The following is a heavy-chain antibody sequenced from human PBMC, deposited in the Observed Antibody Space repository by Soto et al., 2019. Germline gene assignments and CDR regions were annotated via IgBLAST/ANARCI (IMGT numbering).Heavy chain of an antibody. CDR3: AKILQLGDYAYYYYGMDV. CDR2: ISYDGSNK. D-gene: IGHD4-17*01. Sequence: QVQLVESGGGVVQPGRSLRLSCAASGFTFSSYGMHWVRQAPGNGLEWVAVISYDGSNKYYADSVKGRFTISRDNSKNTLYLQMNSLRAEDTAVYYCAKILQLGDYAYYYYGMDVWGQGTTVTVSS. CDR1: GFTFSSYG. J-gene: IGHJ6*02. V-gene: IGHV3-30*18.